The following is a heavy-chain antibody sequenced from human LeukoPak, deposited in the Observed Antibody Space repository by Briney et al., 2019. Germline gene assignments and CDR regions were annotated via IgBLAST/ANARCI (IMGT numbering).Heavy chain of an antibody. V-gene: IGHV3-23*01. D-gene: IGHD2-2*01. Sequence: GGSLRLSCAASGFTFSSYAMSWVRQAPGKGLEWVSAIIGSGGRTYYADSVKGRFTISRDNSKNTLYLRMNGLRAEDTAVYYCAKDPRAQYCSSTSCSHYDYWGQGTLVTVSS. CDR2: IIGSGGRT. J-gene: IGHJ4*02. CDR1: GFTFSSYA. CDR3: AKDPRAQYCSSTSCSHYDY.